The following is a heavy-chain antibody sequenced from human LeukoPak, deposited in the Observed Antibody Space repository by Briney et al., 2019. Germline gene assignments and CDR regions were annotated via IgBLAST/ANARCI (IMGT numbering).Heavy chain of an antibody. Sequence: GGSLRLSCAASGFTFSRYEMNWVRQAPGKGLEWVAYISSSGSTIYYADSVKGRFTISRDNAKNSLYLQMNSLRAEDTAVYYCARDPTPLEWLSVGFDPWGQGTLVTVSS. D-gene: IGHD3-3*01. CDR3: ARDPTPLEWLSVGFDP. J-gene: IGHJ5*02. V-gene: IGHV3-48*03. CDR2: ISSSGSTI. CDR1: GFTFSRYE.